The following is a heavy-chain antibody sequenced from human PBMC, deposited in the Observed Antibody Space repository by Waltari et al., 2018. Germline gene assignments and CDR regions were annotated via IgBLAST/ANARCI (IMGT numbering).Heavy chain of an antibody. J-gene: IGHJ3*02. D-gene: IGHD3-10*01. V-gene: IGHV3-53*01. CDR2: IYTGVST. CDR3: AREFGRLNDAFDI. CDR1: GFIVSNNY. Sequence: EVQLVESGGGLIQPGGSLRLSCAAFGFIVSNNYMNWVRQAPGKWLEEFAVIYTGVSTYYADSGKVRFTISRDKSKNTLYLQMNSRGAEDTAVYYCAREFGRLNDAFDIWGQGTMVSVSS.